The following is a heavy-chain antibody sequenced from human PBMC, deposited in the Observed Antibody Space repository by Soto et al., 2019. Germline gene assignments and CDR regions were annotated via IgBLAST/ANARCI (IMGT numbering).Heavy chain of an antibody. V-gene: IGHV3-21*01. CDR1: GFTFRRYS. CDR3: AREHGYSYGYVAIDY. Sequence: EVQLVESGGGLVKPGGSLRLSCAASGFTFRRYSMNWVRQAPGKGLEWVSSISSSSSYIYYADSVKGRFTISRDNAKNSLYLQMNSLRAEDTAVYYCAREHGYSYGYVAIDYWGQGTLVTVSS. CDR2: ISSSSSYI. D-gene: IGHD5-18*01. J-gene: IGHJ4*02.